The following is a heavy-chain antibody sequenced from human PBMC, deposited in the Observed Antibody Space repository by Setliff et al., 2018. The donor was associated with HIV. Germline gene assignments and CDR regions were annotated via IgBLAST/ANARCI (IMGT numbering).Heavy chain of an antibody. J-gene: IGHJ4*02. CDR2: IYHSGST. CDR1: GYSISSGYY. V-gene: IGHV4-38-2*01. D-gene: IGHD6-13*01. CDR3: ARRSNWYNY. Sequence: LSLTCAVSGYSISSGYYWGWIRQPPGKGLEWIGSIYHSGSTYYNPSLKSRVTISVDTSKNQFSLKVSSVTAADTAVYYCARRSNWYNYWGQGTLVTVSS.